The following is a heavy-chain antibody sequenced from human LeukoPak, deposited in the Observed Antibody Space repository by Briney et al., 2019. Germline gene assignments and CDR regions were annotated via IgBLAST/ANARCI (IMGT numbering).Heavy chain of an antibody. CDR3: ARGLYSSSP. CDR2: ISGSGGST. CDR1: GFTFSNYA. V-gene: IGHV3-23*01. J-gene: IGHJ4*02. Sequence: PGGSLRLSCAASGFTFSNYAMNWVRQAPGKVLEWVSAISGSGGSTYYADSVKGRFTISRDNSKNTLYLQVNSVRAEDTAVYYWARGLYSSSPWGQGILVTVSS. D-gene: IGHD6-6*01.